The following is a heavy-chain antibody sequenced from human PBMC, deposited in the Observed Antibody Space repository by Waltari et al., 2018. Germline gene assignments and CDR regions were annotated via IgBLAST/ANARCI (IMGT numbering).Heavy chain of an antibody. CDR2: IYTSGST. J-gene: IGHJ3*02. CDR1: GGSISSGSYY. CDR3: ARAGSSVLAADAFDI. D-gene: IGHD1-26*01. Sequence: QVQLQQWGAGLLKPSQTLSLTCTVSGGSISSGSYYWSWIRQPAGKGLEWIGYIYTSGSTNYNPSLKSRVTISVDTSKNQFSLKLSSVTAADTAVYYCARAGSSVLAADAFDIWGQGTMVTVSS. V-gene: IGHV4-61*02.